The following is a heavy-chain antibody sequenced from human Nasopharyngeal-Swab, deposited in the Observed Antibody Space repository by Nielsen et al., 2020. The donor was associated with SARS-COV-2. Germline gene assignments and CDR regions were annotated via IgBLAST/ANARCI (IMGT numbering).Heavy chain of an antibody. J-gene: IGHJ4*02. V-gene: IGHV4-30-4*01. CDR3: ATPRNDFWSVFDY. Sequence: LRLSCTVSGGSISSGDYYWSWIRQPPGKGLEWIGYIYYSGSTYYNPSLESRLTISVDTSKNQFSLKLSSVTAADTAVYYFATPRNDFWSVFDYWCQGTLVTVSS. D-gene: IGHD3-3*01. CDR1: GGSISSGDYY. CDR2: IYYSGST.